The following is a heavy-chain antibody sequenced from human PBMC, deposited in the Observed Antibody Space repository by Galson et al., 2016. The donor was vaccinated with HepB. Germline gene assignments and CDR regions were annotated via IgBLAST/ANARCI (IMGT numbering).Heavy chain of an antibody. CDR3: ASRFGWSNRFAP. V-gene: IGHV3-7*03. CDR2: INPDGSAK. CDR1: GFTFSSYW. Sequence: SLRVSCAASGFTFSSYWTTWVRQAPGKGLEWVAKINPDGSAKTYVHSVKDRLTISRDNAKNSVYLQLSSLTAEDTAVYYCASRFGWSNRFAPWGQGTQVTVSS. D-gene: IGHD6-19*01. J-gene: IGHJ5*02.